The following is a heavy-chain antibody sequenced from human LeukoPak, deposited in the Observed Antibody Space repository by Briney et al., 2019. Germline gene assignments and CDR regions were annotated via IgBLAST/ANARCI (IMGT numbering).Heavy chain of an antibody. D-gene: IGHD4-11*01. V-gene: IGHV1-3*01. CDR2: INAGNGNT. CDR3: ASRAGGYSNPSFYYYGMDV. CDR1: GCTFTSYA. Sequence: ASVKVSCKASGCTFTSYAMHWVRQAPGQRLEWMGWINAGNGNTKYSQKFQGRVTITRDTSASTAYMELSSLRSEDTAVYYCASRAGGYSNPSFYYYGMDVWGQGTTVTVSS. J-gene: IGHJ6*02.